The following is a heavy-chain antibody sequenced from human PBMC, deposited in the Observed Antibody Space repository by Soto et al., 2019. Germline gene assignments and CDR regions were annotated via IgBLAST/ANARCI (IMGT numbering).Heavy chain of an antibody. CDR3: ARSQVGRPLDV. J-gene: IGHJ6*02. V-gene: IGHV1-46*01. CDR1: RYTFTKFY. Sequence: AAVKVSCKACRYTFTKFYIHWLRQAPGQGLEWMGIINPSGGSTTYPQKFQGRVTMTRDTSTSTVHMELITLRSEDTAVYYCARSQVGRPLDVWGPGTTVTVSS. D-gene: IGHD1-26*01. CDR2: INPSGGST.